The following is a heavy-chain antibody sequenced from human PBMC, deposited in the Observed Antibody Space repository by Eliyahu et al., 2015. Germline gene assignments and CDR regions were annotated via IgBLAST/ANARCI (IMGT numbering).Heavy chain of an antibody. Sequence: QVQLQQSGPGLVKPSQTLSLXCAISGDSXXSDTAAWNWIRQSPSRGLEWLGRTFYRSKWYNDYAAXVKSRITINPDTSKNQFSLHLYSVTPEDTAVYYCTRERWELLDYWGQGTLVTVSS. J-gene: IGHJ4*02. D-gene: IGHD1-26*01. V-gene: IGHV6-1*01. CDR3: TRERWELLDY. CDR2: TFYRSKWYN. CDR1: GDSXXSDTAA.